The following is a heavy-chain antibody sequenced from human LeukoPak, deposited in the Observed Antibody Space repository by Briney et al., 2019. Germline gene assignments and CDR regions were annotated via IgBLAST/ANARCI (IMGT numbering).Heavy chain of an antibody. CDR1: GFTFSSYA. Sequence: GGSLRLSCAASGFTFSSYAMHWVRQAPGKGLEWVAVISYDGSNKYYADSVKGRFTISRDNSKNTLYLQMNSLRAEDTAVYYCARDLSYCSSTSCYSRPDYWGQGTLVTVSS. CDR3: ARDLSYCSSTSCYSRPDY. CDR2: ISYDGSNK. J-gene: IGHJ4*02. V-gene: IGHV3-30-3*01. D-gene: IGHD2-2*01.